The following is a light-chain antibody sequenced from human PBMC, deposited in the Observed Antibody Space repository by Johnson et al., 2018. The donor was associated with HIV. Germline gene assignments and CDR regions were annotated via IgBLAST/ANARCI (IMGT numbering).Light chain of an antibody. CDR2: DNN. V-gene: IGLV1-51*01. Sequence: QSVLTQPPSVSAAPGQTVTISCSGSSSNVGSSFVSWYRQVPGTAPKLLIYDNNKRPSGIPGRFSGSKSGPSATLGITGLQTWDEADYYCGAWDSGLTAHFVFGSGTTITVL. J-gene: IGLJ1*01. CDR3: GAWDSGLTAHFV. CDR1: SSNVGSSF.